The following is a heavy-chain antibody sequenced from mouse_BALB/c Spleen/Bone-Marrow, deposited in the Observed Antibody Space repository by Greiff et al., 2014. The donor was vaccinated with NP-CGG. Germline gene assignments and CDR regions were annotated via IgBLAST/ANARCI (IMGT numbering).Heavy chain of an antibody. D-gene: IGHD2-4*01. CDR3: SKDGGYDYSYYFDY. J-gene: IGHJ2*01. V-gene: IGHV5-6-4*01. CDR2: ISSGGHDT. Sequence: DVKLVESGGGLVKPGGSLKLSCAASGFTFSAYSMSWVRQTPEKRLEWVATISSGGHDTFYPDSVKGRFTISRDSAKNTLYLQMSSLKSEDTAMYYCSKDGGYDYSYYFDYWGQGTTLTVSS. CDR1: GFTFSAYS.